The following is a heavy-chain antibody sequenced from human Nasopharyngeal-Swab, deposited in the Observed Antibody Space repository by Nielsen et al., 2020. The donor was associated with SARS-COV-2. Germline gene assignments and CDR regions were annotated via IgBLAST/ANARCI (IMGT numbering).Heavy chain of an antibody. CDR1: GGSFSGYY. Sequence: SQTLSLTCAVYGGSFSGYYWSWIRQPPGKGLEWIGEINHSGSTNYNPSLKSRVTISVDTSKNQFFLKLSSVTAADTAVYYCASRKYYYDSSGYFNYYYYYGMDVWGQGTTVTVSS. V-gene: IGHV4-34*01. J-gene: IGHJ6*02. CDR2: INHSGST. CDR3: ASRKYYYDSSGYFNYYYYYGMDV. D-gene: IGHD3-22*01.